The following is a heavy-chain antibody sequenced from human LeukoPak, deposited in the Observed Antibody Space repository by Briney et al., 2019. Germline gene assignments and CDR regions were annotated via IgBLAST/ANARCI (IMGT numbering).Heavy chain of an antibody. V-gene: IGHV4-59*12. D-gene: IGHD2-2*01. CDR3: ARVGQAAIHGQKVDY. Sequence: SETLSLTCTVSGGSISSYYWSWIRQPPGKGLEWIGSIYYSGSTYYNPSLKSRVTISVDTSKNQFSLKLSSVTAADTAVYYCARVGQAAIHGQKVDYWGQGTLVTVSS. J-gene: IGHJ4*02. CDR2: IYYSGST. CDR1: GGSISSYY.